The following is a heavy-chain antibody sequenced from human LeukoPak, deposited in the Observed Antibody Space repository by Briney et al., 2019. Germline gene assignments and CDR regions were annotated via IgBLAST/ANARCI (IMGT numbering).Heavy chain of an antibody. J-gene: IGHJ4*02. CDR1: AGAITSQY. D-gene: IGHD2-2*01. CDR3: ARLSTDNVVLPGAMAYYFDY. CDR2: INYSGST. Sequence: SETLSLTCTVSAGAITSQYWSWIRQSPGKGLEFIGYINYSGSTSYNPSLKSRVAISVDTSKNQFSLKLSSVTAADTAMYFCARLSTDNVVLPGAMAYYFDYWGQGTLVTVSS. V-gene: IGHV4-59*08.